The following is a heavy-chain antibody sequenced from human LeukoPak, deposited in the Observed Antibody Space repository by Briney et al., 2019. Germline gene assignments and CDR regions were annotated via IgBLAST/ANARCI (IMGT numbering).Heavy chain of an antibody. J-gene: IGHJ4*02. D-gene: IGHD3-22*01. CDR2: INPSGGST. CDR3: ARAYYYESSGDYPGGDY. V-gene: IGHV1-46*01. CDR1: GYTFTNYY. Sequence: ASVKVSCKASGYTFTNYYMYWVRQAPGQGLEWMGIINPSGGSTSYAQKFQGRVTITRDTSTTTVYMELRSLRSEDTAVYYCARAYYYESSGDYPGGDYWGQGTLVTVSS.